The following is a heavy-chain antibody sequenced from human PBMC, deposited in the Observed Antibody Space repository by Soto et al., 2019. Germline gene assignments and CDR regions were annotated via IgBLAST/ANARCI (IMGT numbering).Heavy chain of an antibody. J-gene: IGHJ6*02. CDR1: GGSISSSSYY. D-gene: IGHD1-26*01. CDR2: IYYSGST. V-gene: IGHV4-39*01. CDR3: ARGRWAPPSEYYYYGMDV. Sequence: SETLSLTCTVSGGSISSSSYYWGWIRQPPGKGLEWIGSIYYSGSTYYNPSLKSRVTISVDTSKNQFSLELSSVTAADTAVYYCARGRWAPPSEYYYYGMDVWGQGTTVTVS.